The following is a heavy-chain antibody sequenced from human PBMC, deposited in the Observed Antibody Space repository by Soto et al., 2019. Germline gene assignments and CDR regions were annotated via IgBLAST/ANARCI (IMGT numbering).Heavy chain of an antibody. CDR1: GFTFSSYG. V-gene: IGHV3-33*01. D-gene: IGHD3-10*01. CDR3: ARDGYYYGWGKRGNWFAP. J-gene: IGHJ5*02. CDR2: IWYDGSNK. Sequence: GGSLRLSCAASGFTFSSYGMHWVRQAPGKGLEWVAVIWYDGSNKYYADSVKGRFTISRDNSKNTLYLQMNSLRAEDTAVYYCARDGYYYGWGKRGNWFAPWGKGTLVTVSS.